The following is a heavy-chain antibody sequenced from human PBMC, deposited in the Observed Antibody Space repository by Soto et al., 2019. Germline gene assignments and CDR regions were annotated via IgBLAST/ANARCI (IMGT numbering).Heavy chain of an antibody. V-gene: IGHV3-23*01. CDR1: GFSFSSYA. CDR3: EKGSIEYSGSVDN. CDR2: ISARGGRS. Sequence: VQLLESGGGLVQPGGSLRLSCAASGFSFSSYAMVWVRQAPGKGLEWGSVISARGGRSYLAESVKGSFTISRDNSKNVLSLEMNSLRAEDTAIYFCEKGSIEYSGSVDNWGEGTVVLVSS. D-gene: IGHD5-12*01. J-gene: IGHJ4*02.